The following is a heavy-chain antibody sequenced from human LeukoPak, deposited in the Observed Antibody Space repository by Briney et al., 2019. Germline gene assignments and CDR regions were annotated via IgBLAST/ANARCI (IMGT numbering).Heavy chain of an antibody. CDR2: IYYSGYT. J-gene: IGHJ4*02. CDR1: GGSISSYY. V-gene: IGHV4-59*08. D-gene: IGHD6-13*01. Sequence: SETLSLTCTVSGGSISSYYWSWIRQPPGKGLEWIGYIYYSGYTKYNPSLKSRVTISVDTSKNQFSLNLKSVTAADTAVYYCARHGMGDSSSWNFDYWGRGTLVIVSS. CDR3: ARHGMGDSSSWNFDY.